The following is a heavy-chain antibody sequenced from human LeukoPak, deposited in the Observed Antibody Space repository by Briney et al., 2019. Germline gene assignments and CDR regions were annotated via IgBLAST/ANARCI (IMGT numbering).Heavy chain of an antibody. CDR3: ARSWNYVGSAFDY. CDR1: GGSINKFY. J-gene: IGHJ4*02. CDR2: VYYSGST. D-gene: IGHD1-7*01. V-gene: IGHV4-59*01. Sequence: SETLSLTCTVPGGSINKFYWSWIRQPPGKGLEWIGYVYYSGSTIYNPSLKSRVTMSVDMSKSQFSLKQSSVTAADTAVYYCARSWNYVGSAFDYWGQGTLVTVSS.